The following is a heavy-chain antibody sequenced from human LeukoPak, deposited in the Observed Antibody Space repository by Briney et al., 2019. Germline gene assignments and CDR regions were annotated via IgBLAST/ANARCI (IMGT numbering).Heavy chain of an antibody. CDR2: INPNSDGT. J-gene: IGHJ6*03. CDR1: GYTFTGYY. CDR3: ARDRRDILTGYSPYYYYYMDV. D-gene: IGHD3-9*01. Sequence: GASVKVSCKASGYTFTGYYMHWVRQAPGQGLEWMGRINPNSDGTNYAQKFQGRVTMTRDTFISTAYMELSRLRSDDTAVYYCARDRRDILTGYSPYYYYYMDVWGKGTTVTVSS. V-gene: IGHV1-2*06.